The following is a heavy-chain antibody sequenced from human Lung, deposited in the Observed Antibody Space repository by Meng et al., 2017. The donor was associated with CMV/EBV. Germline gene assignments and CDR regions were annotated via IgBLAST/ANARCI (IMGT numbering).Heavy chain of an antibody. V-gene: IGHV4-39*07. D-gene: IGHD5-24*01. CDR2: IYFSGNT. CDR1: VGSSIRSSSY. Sequence: PVKEVGPRQVQAAETKSFICRGTVGSSIRSSSYWGWIRQSPGKGLEWIGSIYFSGNTYYNPSLKSRVTMSVGTAQNKFSLTLRSVTAADTAVYYCVTETGYNYDNWGQGALVTVSS. J-gene: IGHJ4*02. CDR3: VTETGYNYDN.